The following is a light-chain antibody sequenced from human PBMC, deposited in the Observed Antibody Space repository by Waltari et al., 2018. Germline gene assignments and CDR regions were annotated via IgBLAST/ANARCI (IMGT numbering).Light chain of an antibody. V-gene: IGLV1-40*01. CDR1: GSNIGAGYE. Sequence: QSVLTQPPSVSGAPGQRVTISCTGSGSNIGAGYEVHWYQQVPRAAPKLLLYGSSSRPLGVPDRFFGSTSGTSASLAITGLQAEDEAVYYCQSYDTTLSVVFGGGTKLTVL. CDR3: QSYDTTLSVV. J-gene: IGLJ3*02. CDR2: GSS.